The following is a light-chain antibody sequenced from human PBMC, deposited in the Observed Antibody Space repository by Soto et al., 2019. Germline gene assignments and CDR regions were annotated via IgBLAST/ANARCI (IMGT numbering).Light chain of an antibody. CDR1: QSVSSSY. CDR2: GAS. J-gene: IGKJ1*01. Sequence: EIGLTQSPGTLSLSPGERATLSCRASQSVSSSYLAWYQQKPGQAPRPLIYGASSRAIGIPDRFSGSGSGTDFTLTISRLEPEDFEVYYCQKYGSSPWTFGQGTKVDI. CDR3: QKYGSSPWT. V-gene: IGKV3-20*01.